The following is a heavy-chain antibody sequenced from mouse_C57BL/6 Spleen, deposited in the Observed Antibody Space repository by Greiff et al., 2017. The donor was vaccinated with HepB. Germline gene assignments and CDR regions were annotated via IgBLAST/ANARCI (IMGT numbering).Heavy chain of an antibody. V-gene: IGHV5-17*01. Sequence: EVQVVESGGGLVKPGGSLKLSCAASGFTFSDYGMHWVRQAPEKGLEWVAYISSGSSTIYYADTVKGRFTISRDNAKNTLFLQMTSLRSEDTAMYYCARGYYGSSLGVWGTGTTVTVSS. CDR2: ISSGSSTI. CDR1: GFTFSDYG. D-gene: IGHD1-1*01. CDR3: ARGYYGSSLGV. J-gene: IGHJ1*03.